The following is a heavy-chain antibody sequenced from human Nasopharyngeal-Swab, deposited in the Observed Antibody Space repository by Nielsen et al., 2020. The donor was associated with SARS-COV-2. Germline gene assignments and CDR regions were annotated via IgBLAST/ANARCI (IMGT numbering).Heavy chain of an antibody. D-gene: IGHD3-3*01. V-gene: IGHV3-13*04. CDR2: IGTAGDT. J-gene: IGHJ6*02. Sequence: GESLKISCAASGFTFSSYDMHWVRQATGKGLEWVSAIGTAGDTYYPGSVKGRFTISRENAKNSLYLQMNSLRAEDTAVYYCARDYDFWGYYYGMDVWGQGTTVTVSS. CDR1: GFTFSSYD. CDR3: ARDYDFWGYYYGMDV.